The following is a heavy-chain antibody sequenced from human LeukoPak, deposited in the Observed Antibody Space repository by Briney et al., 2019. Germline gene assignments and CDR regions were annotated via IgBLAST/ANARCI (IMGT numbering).Heavy chain of an antibody. D-gene: IGHD5-12*01. CDR3: ATDHPSGSTMRGMDV. J-gene: IGHJ6*04. CDR2: FDPEGGET. Sequence: ASVKVSCKVSGYTLTELSMHWVRQAPGKGLEWMGGFDPEGGETIYAQKFQGRVTMTEDTSTDTAYMELSSLRSEDTAVYYCATDHPSGSTMRGMDVWGKGTTVTVSS. CDR1: GYTLTELS. V-gene: IGHV1-24*01.